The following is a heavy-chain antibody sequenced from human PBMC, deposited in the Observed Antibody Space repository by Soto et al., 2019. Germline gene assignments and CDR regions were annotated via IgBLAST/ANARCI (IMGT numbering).Heavy chain of an antibody. CDR1: GFSLSTSGVG. D-gene: IGHD2-8*02. CDR3: AQFRGMWSQLYC. Sequence: QITLKESGPTLVKPTQTLTLTCTFSGFSLSTSGVGVGWIRQPPGKALEWLALIYWDDGKRYRPSLKSRPTINKDAPKNQVVLRMTTMVPVDTATYYCAQFRGMWSQLYCRGRGTLVTVSS. J-gene: IGHJ4*02. V-gene: IGHV2-5*02. CDR2: IYWDDGK.